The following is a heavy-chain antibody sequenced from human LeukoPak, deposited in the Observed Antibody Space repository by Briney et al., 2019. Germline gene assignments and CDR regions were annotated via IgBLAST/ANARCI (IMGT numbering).Heavy chain of an antibody. J-gene: IGHJ5*02. D-gene: IGHD3-22*01. CDR2: INPNSGGT. Sequence: GASVKVSCKASGYTFTGYYMHWVRQAPGQGLEWMGWINPNSGGTNYAQKFQGRVTMTRDTSISTAYMELGRLRSDDTAVYYCARDCDSSGYYPSNWFDPWGQGTLVTVSS. V-gene: IGHV1-2*02. CDR1: GYTFTGYY. CDR3: ARDCDSSGYYPSNWFDP.